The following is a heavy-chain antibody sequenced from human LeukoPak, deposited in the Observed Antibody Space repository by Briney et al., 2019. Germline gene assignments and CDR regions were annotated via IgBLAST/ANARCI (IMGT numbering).Heavy chain of an antibody. V-gene: IGHV1-46*01. CDR1: GYTFTSYY. D-gene: IGHD2-15*01. CDR2: INPSVTST. J-gene: IGHJ4*02. Sequence: ASVKVSCKASGYTFTSYYMHWVRQAPGQGLEWMGIINPSVTSTSYAQKFQGRVTMTRDTSTSTVYMELSSLRSEDTAVYYCARDLDRTSGGVVVAARLDYWGQGTLVTVSS. CDR3: ARDLDRTSGGVVVAARLDY.